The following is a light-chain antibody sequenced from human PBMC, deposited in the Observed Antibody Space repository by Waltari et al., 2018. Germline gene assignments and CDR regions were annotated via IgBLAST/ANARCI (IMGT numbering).Light chain of an antibody. CDR1: SSDVGTYMG. CDR2: AVS. CDR3: SSYAGSSKGV. V-gene: IGLV2-23*02. Sequence: QSALTQPASVSGSPGQSITISCTGTSSDVGTYMGVSWYQQHPGKAPKLMIYAVSKRPSGVSDRFSGSKSGYMASLTISGLQPEDEAEYFCSSYAGSSKGVFGGGTKVTVL. J-gene: IGLJ2*01.